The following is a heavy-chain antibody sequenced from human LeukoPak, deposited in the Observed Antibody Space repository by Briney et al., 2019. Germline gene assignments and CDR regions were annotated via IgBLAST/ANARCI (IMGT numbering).Heavy chain of an antibody. CDR2: INPNSGGT. D-gene: IGHD4-23*01. Sequence: ASVKVSCKASGYTFTDYYMHWVRQAPGQGLEWMGWINPNSGGTNYAQKFQGRVTMTRDTSISIAYMELTRLRSDDTAVYYCARDQHGGNSEFDHWGQGTLVTVSS. CDR1: GYTFTDYY. V-gene: IGHV1-2*02. J-gene: IGHJ4*02. CDR3: ARDQHGGNSEFDH.